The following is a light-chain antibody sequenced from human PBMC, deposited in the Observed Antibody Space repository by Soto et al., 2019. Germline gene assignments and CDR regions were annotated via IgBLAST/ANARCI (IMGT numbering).Light chain of an antibody. CDR1: SSDVGNYNY. CDR2: MVS. CDR3: TSPTPGSLYV. Sequence: QSVLTQPASVSGSPGQSITISCTGTSSDVGNYNYVSWYQQYPGRVPKLLIYMVSNRASGVSNCFSGSKSGNTASLTISGLQAEDEADYFCTSPTPGSLYVFGTGTKVTVL. V-gene: IGLV2-14*01. J-gene: IGLJ1*01.